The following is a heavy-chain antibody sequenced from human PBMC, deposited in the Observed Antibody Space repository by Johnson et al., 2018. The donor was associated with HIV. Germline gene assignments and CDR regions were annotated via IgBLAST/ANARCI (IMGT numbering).Heavy chain of an antibody. D-gene: IGHD6-19*01. J-gene: IGHJ3*02. CDR3: ARDQRSSGLNDQTDAFDI. CDR2: IRSKINNYAT. V-gene: IGHV3-73*02. Sequence: VQLVESGGGLVQPGGSLKLSCAASGFTFSGSDMHWVRQASGKGLEWVGRIRSKINNYATEYAVSVKGRFIISRDDSENMAYLQLKSLKTEDTAVYYCARDQRSSGLNDQTDAFDIWGQGTMVTVSS. CDR1: GFTFSGSD.